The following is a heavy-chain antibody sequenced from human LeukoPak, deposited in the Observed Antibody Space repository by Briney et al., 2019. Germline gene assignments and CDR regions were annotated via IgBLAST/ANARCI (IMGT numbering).Heavy chain of an antibody. CDR3: ARDRAVVLMVYARGNYMDV. CDR2: INHSGST. D-gene: IGHD2-8*01. CDR1: GFTFTDYY. V-gene: IGHV4-34*01. J-gene: IGHJ6*03. Sequence: GSLRLPCAASGFTFTDYYMSWIRQPPGKGLEWIGEINHSGSTNYNPSLKSRVTISVDTSKNQFSLKLSSVTAADTPVYYCARDRAVVLMVYARGNYMDVWGKGTTVTVSS.